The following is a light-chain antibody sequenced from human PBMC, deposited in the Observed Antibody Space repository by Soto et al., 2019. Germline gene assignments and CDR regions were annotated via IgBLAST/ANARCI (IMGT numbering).Light chain of an antibody. CDR3: SSFTTSNTGV. J-gene: IGLJ3*02. Sequence: QSALTQPPSVSGSPGQSVTIFCTGTSSDVGSGNRVSWYQQPPGTAPKLMIYEVNNRPSGVPDRFSGSKSGNTASLTISGLQAEDEADYYCSSFTTSNTGVFGGGTQLTVL. CDR2: EVN. CDR1: SSDVGSGNR. V-gene: IGLV2-18*02.